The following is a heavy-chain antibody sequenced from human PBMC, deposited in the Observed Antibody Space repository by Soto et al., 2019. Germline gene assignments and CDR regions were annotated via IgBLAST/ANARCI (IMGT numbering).Heavy chain of an antibody. CDR3: ARGESGSGGVNMSFDY. V-gene: IGHV1-69*13. J-gene: IGHJ4*02. CDR1: GGTFSSYA. CDR2: IIPIFGTA. D-gene: IGHD6-19*01. Sequence: GASVKVSCKASGGTFSSYAISWVRQAPGQGPEWMGGIIPIFGTANYAQKFQGRVTITADESTSTAYMELSSLRSEDTAVYYCARGESGSGGVNMSFDYWGQGTLVTVSS.